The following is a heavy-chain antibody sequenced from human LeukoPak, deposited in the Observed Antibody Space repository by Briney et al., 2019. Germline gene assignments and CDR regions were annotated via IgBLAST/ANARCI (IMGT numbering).Heavy chain of an antibody. CDR3: ARELPREVTLDY. CDR2: INSDGSRT. Sequence: GGSLRLSCAASGFTLSSYEMHWVRQVPGKGLVWVSRINSDGSRTGYADSVKGRFTISRDNAKNTLYLQMTSLRAEDTAIYYCARELPREVTLDYWGQGTLVTVSS. CDR1: GFTLSSYE. D-gene: IGHD2-21*02. J-gene: IGHJ4*02. V-gene: IGHV3-74*01.